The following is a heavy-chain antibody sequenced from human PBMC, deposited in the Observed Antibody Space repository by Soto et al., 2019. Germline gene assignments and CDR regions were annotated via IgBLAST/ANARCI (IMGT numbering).Heavy chain of an antibody. D-gene: IGHD3-10*01. CDR3: ARDETYYYGSGPV. Sequence: ESGGGLVQPGGSLRLSCAASGFTFSSYWMSWVRQAPGKGLEWVAIIKQDGSEKYYVDSVKGRFTISRDNAKNSLFLQMNSLRVEDTAVYYCARDETYYYGSGPVGGPGTLVTVSS. CDR2: IKQDGSEK. V-gene: IGHV3-7*01. J-gene: IGHJ4*02. CDR1: GFTFSSYW.